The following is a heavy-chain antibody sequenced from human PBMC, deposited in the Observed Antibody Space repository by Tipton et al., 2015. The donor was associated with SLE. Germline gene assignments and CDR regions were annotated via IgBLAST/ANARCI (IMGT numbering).Heavy chain of an antibody. Sequence: SLRLSCAASGFTFNTYWMSWVRQAPGKGLEWVANMNQEGSEKYYVGSVKGRFTISRDNSKNSLYLQMNSLRAEDTAVYYCARDQDRSSSGGRTYFDYWGQGTLVTVSS. CDR2: MNQEGSEK. D-gene: IGHD6-6*01. J-gene: IGHJ4*02. CDR3: ARDQDRSSSGGRTYFDY. V-gene: IGHV3-7*01. CDR1: GFTFNTYW.